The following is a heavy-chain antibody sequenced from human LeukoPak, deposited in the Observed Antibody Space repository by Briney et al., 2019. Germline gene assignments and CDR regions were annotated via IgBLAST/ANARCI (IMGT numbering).Heavy chain of an antibody. CDR2: ISRSGSTI. V-gene: IGHV3-11*01. J-gene: IGHJ6*02. D-gene: IGHD3-3*01. Sequence: GGSLRLSCAASGFTFSDYYMSWIRQAPGKGLEWVSYISRSGSTIYYADSVKGRFTISRDNAKNSLYLQMNSLRAEDTAVYYCARGAGYDFWGEHYYYGMDVWGQGTTVTVSS. CDR1: GFTFSDYY. CDR3: ARGAGYDFWGEHYYYGMDV.